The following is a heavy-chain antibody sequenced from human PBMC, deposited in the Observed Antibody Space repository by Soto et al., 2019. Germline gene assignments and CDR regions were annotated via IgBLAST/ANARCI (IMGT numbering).Heavy chain of an antibody. CDR1: GGSISSGDYY. CDR3: ARTPQLWSTEFDY. D-gene: IGHD5-18*01. J-gene: IGHJ4*02. CDR2: IYYSGST. V-gene: IGHV4-30-4*01. Sequence: ASETLSLTCTVSGGSISSGDYYWSWIRQPPGKGLEWIGFIYYSGSTYYNPSLKSRVTISVDTSKNQFSLKLSSVTAADTAVYYCARTPQLWSTEFDYWGQGTLVTVSS.